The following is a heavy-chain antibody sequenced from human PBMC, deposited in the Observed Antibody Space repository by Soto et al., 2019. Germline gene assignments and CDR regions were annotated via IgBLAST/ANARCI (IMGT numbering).Heavy chain of an antibody. V-gene: IGHV3-53*04. CDR3: ATLPRAGYCSSTSCYTFDY. CDR1: GFTVSSNY. CDR2: IYSGGST. Sequence: EVQLVESGGGLVQPGGYLRLSCAASGFTVSSNYMSWVRQAPGKGLEWVSVIYSGGSTYYADSVKGRFTISRHNSKNTLYLQMNSLRAEDTAVYYCATLPRAGYCSSTSCYTFDYWGQGTLVTVSS. D-gene: IGHD2-2*02. J-gene: IGHJ4*02.